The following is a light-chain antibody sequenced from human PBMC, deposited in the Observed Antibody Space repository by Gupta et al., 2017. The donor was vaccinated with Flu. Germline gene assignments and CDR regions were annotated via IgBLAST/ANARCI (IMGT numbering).Light chain of an antibody. Sequence: ATLSVSPGERVTLSCRASQSVYTNLAWYQQKPGQAPRLLIYGASTRATDIPARFSGSGSGTEFTLTITSLQSDDVAVYYCQQYDDWPPWTFGQGTRVE. CDR3: QQYDDWPPWT. CDR1: QSVYTN. V-gene: IGKV3-15*01. J-gene: IGKJ1*01. CDR2: GAS.